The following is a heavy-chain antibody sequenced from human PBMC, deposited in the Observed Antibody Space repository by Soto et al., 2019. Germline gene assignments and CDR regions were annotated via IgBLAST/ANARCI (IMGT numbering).Heavy chain of an antibody. J-gene: IGHJ4*02. CDR1: GFTFRSYA. D-gene: IGHD2-2*01. Sequence: EVQLLESGGGLVQPGGSLRLSCAASGFTFRSYAMSWVRQAPGKGLEWVSTISGSGGSTDYADSVKGRFTISRDTSKNPLYLQMNSLRAEDTAVYYCAKDLGTGVPAVTLDYWGQGTLVTVSS. CDR3: AKDLGTGVPAVTLDY. V-gene: IGHV3-23*01. CDR2: ISGSGGST.